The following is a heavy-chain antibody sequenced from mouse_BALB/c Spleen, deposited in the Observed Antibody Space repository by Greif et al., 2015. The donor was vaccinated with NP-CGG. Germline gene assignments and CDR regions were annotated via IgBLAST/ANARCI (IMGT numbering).Heavy chain of an antibody. CDR2: ISDGGSYT. Sequence: DVKLVESGGGLVKPGGSLKLSCAASGFTFSDYYMYWVRQTPEKRLEWVATISDGGSYTYYPDSVKGRFTISRDNAKNNLYLQMSSLKSEDTAMYYCARGDDGYPFAYWGQGTLVTVSA. J-gene: IGHJ3*01. CDR1: GFTFSDYY. CDR3: ARGDDGYPFAY. D-gene: IGHD2-3*01. V-gene: IGHV5-4*02.